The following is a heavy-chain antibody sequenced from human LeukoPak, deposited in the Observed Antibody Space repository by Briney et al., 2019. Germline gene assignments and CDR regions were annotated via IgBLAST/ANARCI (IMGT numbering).Heavy chain of an antibody. CDR3: ARHGSSWSFDY. CDR1: GFTFSNFR. Sequence: GGSLRLSCAASGFTFSNFRMNWVRQAPGKGLEWVSGIPGGSSYMSYADSVKGRFTISRDNAKNSLYLQLNSLRAEDTAVYYCARHGSSWSFDYWGQGTLVTVSS. CDR2: IPGGSSYM. V-gene: IGHV3-21*01. D-gene: IGHD6-13*01. J-gene: IGHJ4*02.